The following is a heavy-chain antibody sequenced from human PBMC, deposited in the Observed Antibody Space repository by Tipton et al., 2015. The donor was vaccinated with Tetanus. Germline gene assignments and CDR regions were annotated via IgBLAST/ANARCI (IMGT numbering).Heavy chain of an antibody. V-gene: IGHV4-39*01. J-gene: IGHJ5*02. CDR2: IYYNGNT. D-gene: IGHD2-21*02. Sequence: LRLSCTVSGGSINSGTFYWDWIRQTPGKGLEWIGNIYYNGNTLQNPSLKGRVTMSLDKSKNQFSLKLRSVTAADTAFYYCARTAVNWFDPWGQGILVTVSS. CDR3: ARTAVNWFDP. CDR1: GGSINSGTFY.